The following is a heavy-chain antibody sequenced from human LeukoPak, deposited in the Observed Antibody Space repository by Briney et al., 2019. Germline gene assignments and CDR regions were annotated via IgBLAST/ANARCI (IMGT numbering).Heavy chain of an antibody. D-gene: IGHD1-1*01. J-gene: IGHJ5*02. V-gene: IGHV4-59*01. CDR1: GGSISSYY. CDR3: AREGTAGTNLNWFDP. CDR2: ISYSGST. Sequence: SETLSLTCTVSGGSISSYYWSWIRQPPGKGLEWIGYISYSGSTNFNPSLKSRVTITVDTSKNQFSLKLSSVTAADTAVYYCAREGTAGTNLNWFDPWGQGTLVTVSS.